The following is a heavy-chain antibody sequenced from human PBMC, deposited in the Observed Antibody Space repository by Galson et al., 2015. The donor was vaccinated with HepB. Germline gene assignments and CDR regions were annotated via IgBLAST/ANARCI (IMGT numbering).Heavy chain of an antibody. V-gene: IGHV4-39*01. CDR3: ARNPHSGSYYNDPYGMDV. J-gene: IGHJ6*02. D-gene: IGHD3-10*01. Sequence: SETLSLTCTVSGGSISSSSYYWGWIRQPPGKGLEWIGSIYYSGSTYYNPSLKSRVTISVDTSKNQFSLKLSSVTAADTAVYYCARNPHSGSYYNDPYGMDVWGQGTTVTVSS. CDR2: IYYSGST. CDR1: GGSISSSSYY.